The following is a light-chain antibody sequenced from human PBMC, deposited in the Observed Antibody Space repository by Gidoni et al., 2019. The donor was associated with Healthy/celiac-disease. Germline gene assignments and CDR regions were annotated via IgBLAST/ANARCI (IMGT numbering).Light chain of an antibody. J-gene: IGKJ1*01. Sequence: IQMTQSPSSLSASVGDRVTITSPASQSISSYLNWDQQKPGKAPKLLIYAASSLQSGVPSRLSGSGSGTDFTPTISSLQPEDFATYYCQQSYSTPWTFGQGTKVEIK. CDR1: QSISSY. V-gene: IGKV1-39*01. CDR2: AAS. CDR3: QQSYSTPWT.